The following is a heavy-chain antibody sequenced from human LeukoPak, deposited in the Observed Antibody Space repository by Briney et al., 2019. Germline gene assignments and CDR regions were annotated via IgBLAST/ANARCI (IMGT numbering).Heavy chain of an antibody. V-gene: IGHV4-34*01. CDR3: ARRSVSGDSGSCPSFDY. CDR1: GGSFSGYY. J-gene: IGHJ4*02. Sequence: SETLSLTCAVYGGSFSGYYWSWIRQPPGKGLEWIGEINHSGSTNYNPSLKSRVTISVGTSKNQFSLKLSSVTAADTAVYYCARRSVSGDSGSCPSFDYWGQGTLVTVSS. D-gene: IGHD1-26*01. CDR2: INHSGST.